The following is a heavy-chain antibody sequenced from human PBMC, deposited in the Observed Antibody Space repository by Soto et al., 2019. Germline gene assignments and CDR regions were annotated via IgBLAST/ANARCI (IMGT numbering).Heavy chain of an antibody. Sequence: ASVKVSCKASGYTFTSYDINWVRQATGQGLEWMGWMNPNSGNTGYAQKFQGRVTMTRNTSISTAYMELSSLRSEDTAVYYCARSQLERRDYYYFMDCRGKRTTVTGSS. J-gene: IGHJ6*03. V-gene: IGHV1-8*01. CDR2: MNPNSGNT. CDR3: ARSQLERRDYYYFMDC. D-gene: IGHD1-1*01. CDR1: GYTFTSYD.